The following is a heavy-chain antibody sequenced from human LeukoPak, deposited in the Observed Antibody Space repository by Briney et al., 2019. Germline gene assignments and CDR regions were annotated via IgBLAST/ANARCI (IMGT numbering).Heavy chain of an antibody. CDR3: VKDTIFTVDPFDY. CDR2: IKYDGSRT. Sequence: GGSLRLSCVVSGMTFERHGMHWVRQPPGKGLEWLAFIKYDGSRTDYEDSVKGRFTVSRENSKNTLYLEMDSLRAEDTAVYYCVKDTIFTVDPFDYWGRGTLVTVSS. J-gene: IGHJ4*02. CDR1: GMTFERHG. V-gene: IGHV3-30*02. D-gene: IGHD3-3*01.